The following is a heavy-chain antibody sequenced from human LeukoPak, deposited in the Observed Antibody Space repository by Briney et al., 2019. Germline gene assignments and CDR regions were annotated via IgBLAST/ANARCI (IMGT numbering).Heavy chain of an antibody. CDR3: TLTGAFYGGNSSRGYYYYYMDV. J-gene: IGHJ6*03. V-gene: IGHV3-73*01. Sequence: GGSLRLSCAASGFTFSGSAMHWVRQASGKGLEWVGRIRSKANSYATAYAASVKGTFTISRDDSKNTAYLQMNSLKTEDTAVYYCTLTGAFYGGNSSRGYYYYYMDVWGKGTTVTVSS. CDR2: IRSKANSYAT. D-gene: IGHD4-23*01. CDR1: GFTFSGSA.